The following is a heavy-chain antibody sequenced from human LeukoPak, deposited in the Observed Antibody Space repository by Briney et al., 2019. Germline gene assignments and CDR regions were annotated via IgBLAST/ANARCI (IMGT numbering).Heavy chain of an antibody. Sequence: ASVKVSCKASGYTFTSYGISWVRQAPGQGLEWMGWISAYNGNTNYAQKLQGRVTMTTDTSTSTAYMELRSLRSDDTAVYYCARVIGPYYDSSGPSPYNWFDPWGQGTLVTVSS. D-gene: IGHD3-22*01. CDR1: GYTFTSYG. J-gene: IGHJ5*02. V-gene: IGHV1-18*01. CDR2: ISAYNGNT. CDR3: ARVIGPYYDSSGPSPYNWFDP.